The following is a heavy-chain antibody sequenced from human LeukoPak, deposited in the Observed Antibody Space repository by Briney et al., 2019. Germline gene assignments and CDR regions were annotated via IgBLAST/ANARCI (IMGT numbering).Heavy chain of an antibody. CDR3: AREVNYSGSYYGH. CDR1: GYTFTSYG. Sequence: GASVKVSCKASGYTFTSYGISWVRQAPGQGLEWMGWISAYNGNTNYAQKLQGRVTMTTDTSTSTVYMELSSLRSEDTAVYYCAREVNYSGSYYGHWGQGTLVTVSS. D-gene: IGHD1-26*01. V-gene: IGHV1-18*01. J-gene: IGHJ4*02. CDR2: ISAYNGNT.